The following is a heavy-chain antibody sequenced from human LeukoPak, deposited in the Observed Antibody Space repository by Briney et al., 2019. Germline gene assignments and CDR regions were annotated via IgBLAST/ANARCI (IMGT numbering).Heavy chain of an antibody. CDR1: GYTFTSYG. J-gene: IGHJ4*02. D-gene: IGHD3-22*01. CDR3: ASAGDDSRGYYFDY. CDR2: ISPYNGNT. V-gene: IGHV1-18*01. Sequence: ASVKVSCKASGYTFTSYGISWVRQAPGQGLEWMGWISPYNGNTNYAQKIQGRVTMTTDTSTSTAYMELRSLRSDDTAVYYCASAGDDSRGYYFDYWGQGTLVTVSS.